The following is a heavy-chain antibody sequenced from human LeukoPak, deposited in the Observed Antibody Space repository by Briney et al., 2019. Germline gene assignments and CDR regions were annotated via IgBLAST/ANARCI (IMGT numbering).Heavy chain of an antibody. D-gene: IGHD3-22*01. CDR1: GFTFSSYW. J-gene: IGHJ4*02. Sequence: GGSLRLSCAASGFTFSSYWMHWVRQAPGKGLVWVSRINSDGSSTSYADTVKGRFTISRDNAKNTLYLQMNSLRAEDTAVYYCAESSGYYSSFDYWGQGTLSPSPQ. CDR2: INSDGSST. CDR3: AESSGYYSSFDY. V-gene: IGHV3-74*01.